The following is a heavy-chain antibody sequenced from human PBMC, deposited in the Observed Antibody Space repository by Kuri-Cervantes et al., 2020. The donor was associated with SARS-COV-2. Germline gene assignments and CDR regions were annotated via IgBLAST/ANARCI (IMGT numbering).Heavy chain of an antibody. CDR3: ARDRYTAYD. V-gene: IGHV3-9*01. CDR1: GFTFSDYY. J-gene: IGHJ4*02. CDR2: ISWNSGSI. Sequence: GGSLRLSCAASGFTFSDYYMNWVRQAPGKGLEWVSGISWNSGSIGYADSAKGRFTISRDNAKNTLYLQMNSLRAEDTAVYYCARDRYTAYDWGQGTLVTVSS. D-gene: IGHD5-18*01.